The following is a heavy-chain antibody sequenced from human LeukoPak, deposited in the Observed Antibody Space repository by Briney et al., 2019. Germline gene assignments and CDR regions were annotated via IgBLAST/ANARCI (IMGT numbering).Heavy chain of an antibody. Sequence: GGSLRLSCAASGFTFDDYGMSWVRQAPGKGLEWVSGINWNGGSTGYADSLKGRFTISRDNAKNSLHLQMNSLRAEDTALYYCARGYGSGEDGDYWGQGTLVTVSS. V-gene: IGHV3-20*04. CDR2: INWNGGST. CDR3: ARGYGSGEDGDY. D-gene: IGHD3-10*01. J-gene: IGHJ4*02. CDR1: GFTFDDYG.